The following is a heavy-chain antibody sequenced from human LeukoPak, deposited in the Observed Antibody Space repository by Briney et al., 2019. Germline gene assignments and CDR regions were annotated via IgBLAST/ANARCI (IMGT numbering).Heavy chain of an antibody. D-gene: IGHD4-17*01. Sequence: SETLSLTCTVSGGSISSGGYYWSWIRQHPGKGLEWIGYIYYSGSTYYNPSLKSRVTISVDTSKNQFSLKLSSVTAADTAVYYCARLMTTVTRDAFDIWGQGTMVTVSS. J-gene: IGHJ3*02. CDR2: IYYSGST. CDR3: ARLMTTVTRDAFDI. V-gene: IGHV4-31*03. CDR1: GGSISSGGYY.